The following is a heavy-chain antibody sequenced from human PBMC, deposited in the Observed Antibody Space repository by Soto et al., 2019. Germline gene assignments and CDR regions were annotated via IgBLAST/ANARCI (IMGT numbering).Heavy chain of an antibody. CDR1: GGSFSGYY. V-gene: IGHV4-34*01. CDR2: INHSGST. Sequence: SETLSLTCAVYGGSFSGYYWSWIRQPPGKGLEWIGEINHSGSTNYNPSLKSRVTISVDTSKNQFSLKLSSVTAADTAVYYCARVRSPYYVWGSHRPSPRDYWGQGTLVTGSS. CDR3: ARVRSPYYVWGSHRPSPRDY. J-gene: IGHJ4*02. D-gene: IGHD3-16*02.